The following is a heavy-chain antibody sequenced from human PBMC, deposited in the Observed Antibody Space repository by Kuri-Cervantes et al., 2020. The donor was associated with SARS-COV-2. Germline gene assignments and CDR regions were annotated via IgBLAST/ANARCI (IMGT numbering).Heavy chain of an antibody. Sequence: GESLKIPLSAFGFTFSSYAMSRVRQAPGKGLEWVSAISGSGGSTYYAVSVKGRFTISRDNSKNTLYLQMNSLRAEDTAVYYCAEGHSGTWGQGTLVIASS. D-gene: IGHD1-26*01. CDR3: AEGHSGT. CDR2: ISGSGGST. V-gene: IGHV3-23*01. CDR1: GFTFSSYA. J-gene: IGHJ5*02.